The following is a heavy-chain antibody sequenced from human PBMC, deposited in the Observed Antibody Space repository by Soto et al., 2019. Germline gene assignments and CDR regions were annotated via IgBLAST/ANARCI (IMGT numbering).Heavy chain of an antibody. D-gene: IGHD1-26*01. V-gene: IGHV3-30-3*01. Sequence: QVQLVESGGGVVQPGRSLRLSCAASGFTFSTYAMHWVRQAPGKGLEWVAIISDDGINKYYADSVRGRFTISRDNSKNTVYLHMNSLRAEDTAVYYCAKVRERQNDAFDIWGQGTMVTVSS. J-gene: IGHJ3*02. CDR1: GFTFSTYA. CDR3: AKVRERQNDAFDI. CDR2: ISDDGINK.